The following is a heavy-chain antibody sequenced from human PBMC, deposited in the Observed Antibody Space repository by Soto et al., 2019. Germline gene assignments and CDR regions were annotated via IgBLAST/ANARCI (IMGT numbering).Heavy chain of an antibody. CDR2: IFFTGST. J-gene: IGHJ6*02. CDR1: GGSVSTGNYN. Sequence: PSETLSLTCTVSGGSVSTGNYNWSWVRQTPGKVLEWIGNIFFTGSTHYNPSLTSRVTISVDTSKNHFSLELRSVTAADTAVYYCARDGHGMDVWGQGTTVTVSS. CDR3: ARDGHGMDV. V-gene: IGHV4-61*03.